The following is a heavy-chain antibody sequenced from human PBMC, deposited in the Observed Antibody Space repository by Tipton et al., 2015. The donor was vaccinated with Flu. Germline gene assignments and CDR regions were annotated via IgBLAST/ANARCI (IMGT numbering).Heavy chain of an antibody. Sequence: SLRLSCAASGFTFSSYWMSWVRQAPGKGLEWVANIKQDGSEKYYVDSVKGRFTISRDNAKNSLYLQMNSLRPEDTALYYCAKDIRKGDGDYYFDYWGQGTLVTVSS. CDR2: IKQDGSEK. D-gene: IGHD4-17*01. V-gene: IGHV3-7*03. CDR1: GFTFSSYW. CDR3: AKDIRKGDGDYYFDY. J-gene: IGHJ4*02.